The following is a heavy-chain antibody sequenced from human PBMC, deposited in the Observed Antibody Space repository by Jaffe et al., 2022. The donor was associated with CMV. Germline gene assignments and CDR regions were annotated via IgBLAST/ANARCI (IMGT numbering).Heavy chain of an antibody. D-gene: IGHD2-15*01. J-gene: IGHJ4*02. CDR1: GFTFSNAW. CDR2: IKSKTNGGTT. Sequence: EVQVVESGGGLVKPGGSLRLSCAASGFTFSNAWMSWVRQAPGKGLEWVGHIKSKTNGGTTDYGAPVKGRFSISRDDSKNTLYLQMNSLKTEDTAVYYCQGGICSGADCKYYFDYWGQGTLVTVSS. CDR3: QGGICSGADCKYYFDY. V-gene: IGHV3-15*01.